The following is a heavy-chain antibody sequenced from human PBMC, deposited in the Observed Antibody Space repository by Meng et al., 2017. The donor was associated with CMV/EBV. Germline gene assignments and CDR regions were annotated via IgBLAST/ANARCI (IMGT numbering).Heavy chain of an antibody. Sequence: GESLKISCKGSGYIFTNYWIAWVRQMPGKGLEWMGIIYPGDSDTRYSPSFQGHVTISVDKSITTAYLQWSSLKASDTAMYYCSRHKKAPYCTSTSCLETFGWFDPWGQGTLVTVSS. CDR3: SRHKKAPYCTSTSCLETFGWFDP. D-gene: IGHD2-2*01. J-gene: IGHJ5*02. V-gene: IGHV5-51*01. CDR1: GYIFTNYW. CDR2: IYPGDSDT.